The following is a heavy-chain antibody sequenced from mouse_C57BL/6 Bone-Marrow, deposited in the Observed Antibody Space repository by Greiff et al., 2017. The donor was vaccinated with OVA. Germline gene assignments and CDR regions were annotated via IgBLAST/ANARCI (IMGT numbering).Heavy chain of an antibody. CDR2: IYPGDGDT. V-gene: IGHV1-82*01. Sequence: QVQLQQSGPELVKPGASVKISCKASGYAFSSSWMNWVKQRPGKGLEWIGRIYPGDGDTNYNGKFKGKATLTADKSSSTAYMQLSSLTSEDSAVYFCARFSYYYGSNYLDYWGQGTTLTVSS. D-gene: IGHD1-1*01. CDR3: ARFSYYYGSNYLDY. J-gene: IGHJ2*01. CDR1: GYAFSSSW.